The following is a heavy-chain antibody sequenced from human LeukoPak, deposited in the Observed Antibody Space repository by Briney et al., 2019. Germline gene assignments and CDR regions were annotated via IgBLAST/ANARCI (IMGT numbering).Heavy chain of an antibody. V-gene: IGHV4-30-4*01. CDR3: AREPRRDSYGYIGVDY. CDR2: IYYSGST. J-gene: IGHJ4*02. CDR1: GGSISSGDYY. Sequence: SETLSLTCTVSGGSISSGDYYWSWIRQPPGKGLEWIGYIYYSGSTYYNPYLKSRVTISVDTSKNQFSLKLSSVTAADTAVYYCAREPRRDSYGYIGVDYWGQGTLVTVSS. D-gene: IGHD5-18*01.